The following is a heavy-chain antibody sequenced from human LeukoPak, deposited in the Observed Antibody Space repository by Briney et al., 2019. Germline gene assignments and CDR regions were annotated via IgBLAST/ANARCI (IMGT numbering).Heavy chain of an antibody. J-gene: IGHJ4*02. CDR2: MRQDGGEK. Sequence: GSLRLSCAASGFTFSKYWMSWVRQAPGKGLEWVANMRQDGGEKYYVDSVKGRFTISRDNAKNSLYLQMSSLRGEDTAVYYCARNLHDYWGQGTLVTVSS. CDR1: GFTFSKYW. CDR3: ARNLHDY. V-gene: IGHV3-7*01.